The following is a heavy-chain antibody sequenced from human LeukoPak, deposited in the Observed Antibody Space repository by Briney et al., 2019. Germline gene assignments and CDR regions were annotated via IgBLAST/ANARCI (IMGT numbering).Heavy chain of an antibody. CDR2: IYWDDDK. V-gene: IGHV2-5*02. Sequence: SGPTLVKPTQTFTLTCTFTGFSFSTSGVAVGWIRQPPGKALEWLALIYWDDDKRYSPSLRSRLTISKDTSKNQVVLTMINMDPVDTATYYCAHRRGSGSEYWGQGTLVTVSS. D-gene: IGHD3-22*01. CDR1: GFSFSTSGVA. CDR3: AHRRGSGSEY. J-gene: IGHJ4*02.